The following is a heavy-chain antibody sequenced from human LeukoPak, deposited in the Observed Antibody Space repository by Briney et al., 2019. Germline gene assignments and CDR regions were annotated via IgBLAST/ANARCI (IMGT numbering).Heavy chain of an antibody. Sequence: GGSLRLSCAASGFTVSNNYISWVRQAPGKGLEWVSVIYSGGSTYYADSVKGRFTISRDNSKNTLYLQMNSLRAEDTAVYYCARDSSYCSSTSCYADYFDCWGQGTLVTVSS. CDR3: ARDSSYCSSTSCYADYFDC. D-gene: IGHD2-2*01. CDR2: IYSGGST. CDR1: GFTVSNNY. V-gene: IGHV3-53*01. J-gene: IGHJ4*02.